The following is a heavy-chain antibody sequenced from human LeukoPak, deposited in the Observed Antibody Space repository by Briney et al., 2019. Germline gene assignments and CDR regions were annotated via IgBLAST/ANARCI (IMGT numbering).Heavy chain of an antibody. Sequence: GGSLRLSCAASGFTFSTYWMSWVRQAPGKGLEWVANIKQDESEKYYVDSVKGRFTISRDNAKNSLYLQMNSLRAEDTAVYYCARDRDYYAFDIWGQGTVVTVSS. CDR1: GFTFSTYW. J-gene: IGHJ3*02. CDR3: ARDRDYYAFDI. D-gene: IGHD2/OR15-2a*01. V-gene: IGHV3-7*01. CDR2: IKQDESEK.